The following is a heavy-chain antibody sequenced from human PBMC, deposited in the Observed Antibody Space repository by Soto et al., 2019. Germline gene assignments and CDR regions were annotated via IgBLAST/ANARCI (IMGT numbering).Heavy chain of an antibody. J-gene: IGHJ5*02. Sequence: GSGPTLVNPTQTLTLTCTFSGFSLSTSGVGVGWIRQPPGKALEWLALIYWDDDKRYSPSLKSRLTITKDTSKNQVVLTMTNMDPVDTATYYCAHTFFFWSCYELPGGFDLWGQGTLVPVSS. CDR1: GFSLSTSGVG. D-gene: IGHD3-3*01. CDR2: IYWDDDK. V-gene: IGHV2-5*02. CDR3: AHTFFFWSCYELPGGFDL.